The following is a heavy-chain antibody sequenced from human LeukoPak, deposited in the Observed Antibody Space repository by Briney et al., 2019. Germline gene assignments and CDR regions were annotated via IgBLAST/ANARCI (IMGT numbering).Heavy chain of an antibody. V-gene: IGHV3-30-3*01. CDR2: ISYDGNNK. Sequence: GGSLRLTCAASGFTFSNYAMNWVRQAPGKGLEWVTVISYDGNNKYYADSVKGRFTISRDNSKNTLYLQMNSLRAEDTAVYYCARDGGSGSYSVMSYWGQGTLVTVSS. CDR3: ARDGGSGSYSVMSY. CDR1: GFTFSNYA. J-gene: IGHJ4*02. D-gene: IGHD1-26*01.